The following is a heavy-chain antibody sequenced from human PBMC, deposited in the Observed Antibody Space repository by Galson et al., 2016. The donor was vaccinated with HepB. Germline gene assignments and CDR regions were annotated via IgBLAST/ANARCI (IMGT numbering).Heavy chain of an antibody. D-gene: IGHD3-16*01. CDR3: AKLGGGLTYYGMDV. CDR2: IRHSGGRT. J-gene: IGHJ6*02. Sequence: SLRLSCAASGFTFSSYAMTWVRQAPGKGLEWVSGIRHSGGRTYYADSVNGRFTISRDNSKNTLYLQMNSLRAEDTAVYYCAKLGGGLTYYGMDVWGHGTTVTVSS. V-gene: IGHV3-23*01. CDR1: GFTFSSYA.